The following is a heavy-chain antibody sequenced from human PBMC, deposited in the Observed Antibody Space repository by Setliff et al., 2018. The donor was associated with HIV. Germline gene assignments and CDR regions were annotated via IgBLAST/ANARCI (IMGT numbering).Heavy chain of an antibody. CDR1: GGTFSSYA. Sequence: KVSCKASGGTFSSYAISWVRQAPGQGLEWMGGIIPIFGTANYAQKFQGRVTITTDESTSTAYMELSSLRSEDTAVYYCARDHHDYGAFDIWGQGTMVTVSS. J-gene: IGHJ3*02. D-gene: IGHD3-10*01. CDR2: IIPIFGTA. CDR3: ARDHHDYGAFDI. V-gene: IGHV1-69*05.